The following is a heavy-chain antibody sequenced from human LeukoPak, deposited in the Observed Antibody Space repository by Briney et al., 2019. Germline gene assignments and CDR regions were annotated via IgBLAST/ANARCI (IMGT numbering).Heavy chain of an antibody. V-gene: IGHV4-34*01. CDR1: GGSFSGYY. D-gene: IGHD1-1*01. J-gene: IGHJ6*02. CDR3: ARGITTVFSNYYYYFGMDV. Sequence: PSETLSLTCAVYGGSFSGYYWSWIRQPPGKGLEWSGKINHSGSTNYNPSLKSRVTISVDTSKKQFSLKLSSVTAADTAVYYCARGITTVFSNYYYYFGMDVWGQGTTVTVSS. CDR2: INHSGST.